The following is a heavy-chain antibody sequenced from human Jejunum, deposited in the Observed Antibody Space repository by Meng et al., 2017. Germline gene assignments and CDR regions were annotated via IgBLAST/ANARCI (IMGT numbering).Heavy chain of an antibody. CDR3: ARDGLGGYYPEYFQH. CDR2: VDSDGGT. J-gene: IGHJ1*01. D-gene: IGHD2/OR15-2a*01. V-gene: IGHV3-66*02. Sequence: GESLKISCAASGFTVSSNYMNWVRQAPGKGLEWVSVVDSDGGTYYADSVKGRFTISRDNSKNTLYLQMNSLRTEDTAVYYCARDGLGGYYPEYFQHWGQGTLVTVSS. CDR1: GFTVSSNY.